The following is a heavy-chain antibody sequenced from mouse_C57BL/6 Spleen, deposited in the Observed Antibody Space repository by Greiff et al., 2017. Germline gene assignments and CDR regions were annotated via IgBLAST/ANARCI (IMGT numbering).Heavy chain of an antibody. CDR2: ISSGGSYT. Sequence: EVKLVESGGDLVKPGGSLKLSCAASGFTFSSYGMSWVRQTPDKRLEWVATISSGGSYTYYPDSVKGRFTISRDNAKNTLYLQMSSLKSEDTAMYYCARHGDYDYDLWFAYWGQGTLVTVSA. D-gene: IGHD2-4*01. CDR3: ARHGDYDYDLWFAY. CDR1: GFTFSSYG. V-gene: IGHV5-6*01. J-gene: IGHJ3*01.